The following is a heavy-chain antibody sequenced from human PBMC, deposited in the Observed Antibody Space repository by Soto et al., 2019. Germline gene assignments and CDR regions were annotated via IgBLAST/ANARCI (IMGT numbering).Heavy chain of an antibody. D-gene: IGHD3-3*01. Sequence: VASVKVSCKASGYTFTSYDINWVRQATGQGLEWMGWMNPNSGNTGYAQKFQGRVTMTRNTSISTAYMELSSLRSEDTAVYYCARVSSDPRITIFGVVINRPYYYGMDVWGQGTTVTVSS. CDR2: MNPNSGNT. V-gene: IGHV1-8*01. CDR1: GYTFTSYD. J-gene: IGHJ6*02. CDR3: ARVSSDPRITIFGVVINRPYYYGMDV.